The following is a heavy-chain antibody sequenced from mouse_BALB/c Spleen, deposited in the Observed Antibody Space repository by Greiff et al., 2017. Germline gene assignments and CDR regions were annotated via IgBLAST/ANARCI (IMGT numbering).Heavy chain of an antibody. D-gene: IGHD1-1*01. CDR1: GYAFTSYN. CDR3: ARYVDYGSSYDYAMDY. J-gene: IGHJ4*01. Sequence: VQLQQSGPELVKPGASVKVSCKASGYAFTSYNMYWVKQSHGKSLEWIGYIDPYNGGTSYNQKFKGKATLTVDKSSSTAYMHLNSLTSEDSAVYYCARYVDYGSSYDYAMDYWGQGTSVTVSS. CDR2: IDPYNGGT. V-gene: IGHV1S135*01.